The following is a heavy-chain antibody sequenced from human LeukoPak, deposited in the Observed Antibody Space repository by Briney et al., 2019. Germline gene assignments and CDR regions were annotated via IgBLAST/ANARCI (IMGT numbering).Heavy chain of an antibody. V-gene: IGHV3-74*01. D-gene: IGHD4-23*01. CDR3: ARGRPHGNDY. Sequence: GGSLRLSCAASGFTFSSYWMNWVRQAPGKGLVWVSRIASDGSSTTYADSVKGRFSISRDNAKNSLYLQMNSLRVEDTAVYYCARGRPHGNDYWGQGTLVTVSS. CDR1: GFTFSSYW. CDR2: IASDGSST. J-gene: IGHJ4*02.